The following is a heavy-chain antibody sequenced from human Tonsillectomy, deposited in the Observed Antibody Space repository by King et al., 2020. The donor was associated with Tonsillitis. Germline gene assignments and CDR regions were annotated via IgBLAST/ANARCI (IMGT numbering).Heavy chain of an antibody. Sequence: VQLXESGGGXVQPGRSLRLSCAASGFTFSYYGMHWVRQAPGKGLVWVAFISYDGSTAYYADSVKGRFTISRDNSENTMHLQMNSLRVEDTAVYYCAKEVEFLDPLDYWGQGTLVTVSS. CDR1: GFTFSYYG. CDR3: AKEVEFLDPLDY. CDR2: ISYDGSTA. J-gene: IGHJ4*02. V-gene: IGHV3-30*18. D-gene: IGHD3/OR15-3a*01.